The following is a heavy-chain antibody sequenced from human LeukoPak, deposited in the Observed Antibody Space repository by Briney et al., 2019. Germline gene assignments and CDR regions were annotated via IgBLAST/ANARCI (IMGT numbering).Heavy chain of an antibody. CDR2: IWYDGSNK. V-gene: IGHV3-33*01. J-gene: IGHJ4*02. Sequence: PGRSLRLSCAASGFTFSSYGMHWVRQAPGKGLEWGAVIWYDGSNKYYADSVKGRFTISRDNSKNTLYLQMNSLRAEDTAVYYCARDRVGARHRYFDYWGQGTLVTVSS. CDR1: GFTFSSYG. D-gene: IGHD1-26*01. CDR3: ARDRVGARHRYFDY.